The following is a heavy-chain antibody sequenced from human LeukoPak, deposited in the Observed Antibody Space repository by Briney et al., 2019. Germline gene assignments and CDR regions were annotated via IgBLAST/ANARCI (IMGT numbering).Heavy chain of an antibody. CDR2: IKQDGSEK. CDR3: ARISGYRVS. D-gene: IGHD5-12*01. CDR1: GFTFSSYW. V-gene: IGHV3-7*03. J-gene: IGHJ5*02. Sequence: QTGGSLRLSCAASGFTFSSYWMSWVRQAPGKGREWVANIKQDGSEKYYVVSVKGRFTISRDNAKNSVYLQMNSLRAEGTAMYYCARISGYRVSWGQGTLVTVSS.